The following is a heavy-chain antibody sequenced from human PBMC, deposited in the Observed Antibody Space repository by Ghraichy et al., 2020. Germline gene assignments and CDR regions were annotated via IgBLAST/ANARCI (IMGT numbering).Heavy chain of an antibody. Sequence: SETLSLTCTVSGGSISSYYWSWIRQPPGKGLEWIGYIYTSGSTNYNPSLKSRVTISVDTSKNQFSLKLSSVTAADTAVYYCATSSGSLDAFDIWGQGTMVTVSS. CDR2: IYTSGST. CDR1: GGSISSYY. CDR3: ATSSGSLDAFDI. D-gene: IGHD1-26*01. J-gene: IGHJ3*02. V-gene: IGHV4-4*09.